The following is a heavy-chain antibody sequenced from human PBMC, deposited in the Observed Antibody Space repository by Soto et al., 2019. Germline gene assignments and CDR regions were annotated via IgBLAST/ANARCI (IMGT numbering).Heavy chain of an antibody. Sequence: PSETLSLTCAVYGGSFSDYYWTWIRQPPGQGLEWIGEINHRGKTNQSPSLKSRVSILVDTSKNQFSLELKSVTAADMAVYYCARGLSQRAAPDKFYFDSWGQGTLVTVSS. CDR3: ARGLSQRAAPDKFYFDS. J-gene: IGHJ4*02. CDR2: INHRGKT. CDR1: GGSFSDYY. D-gene: IGHD1-1*01. V-gene: IGHV4-34*01.